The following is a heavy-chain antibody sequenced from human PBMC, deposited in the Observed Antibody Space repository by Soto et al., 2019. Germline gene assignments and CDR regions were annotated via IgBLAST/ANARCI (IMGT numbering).Heavy chain of an antibody. CDR2: INHSGST. J-gene: IGHJ6*02. D-gene: IGHD5-18*01. Sequence: QVQLQQWGAGLLKPSETLSLTCAVYGGSFSGYYWSWIRQPPGKGLEWIGEINHSGSTNYNPSLKRRVTISVDTSKNQFSLKLSSVTAADTAVDYCARGGQLWPLYYYYGMDVWGQGTTVTVSS. CDR1: GGSFSGYY. V-gene: IGHV4-34*01. CDR3: ARGGQLWPLYYYYGMDV.